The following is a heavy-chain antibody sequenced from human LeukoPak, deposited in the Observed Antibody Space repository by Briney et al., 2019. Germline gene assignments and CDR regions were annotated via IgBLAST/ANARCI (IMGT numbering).Heavy chain of an antibody. Sequence: PGGSLRVSCAASGCTVRSNYMYWLGQAPGKALEWVSVIYSGGTTYYADSVKGRFTISRHNSKNALFLQKYNLKPEDTAVYYCATDQAQLRDALDIWGQGTMVSVSS. CDR2: IYSGGTT. CDR1: GCTVRSNY. V-gene: IGHV3-53*04. J-gene: IGHJ3*02. CDR3: ATDQAQLRDALDI. D-gene: IGHD1-7*01.